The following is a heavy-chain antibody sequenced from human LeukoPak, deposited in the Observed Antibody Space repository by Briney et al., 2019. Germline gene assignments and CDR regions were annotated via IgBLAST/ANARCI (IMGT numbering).Heavy chain of an antibody. D-gene: IGHD2-15*01. V-gene: IGHV4-39*07. Sequence: PSETLSLTCTVSGGSISSSSYYWGWIRQPPGKELEWIGSIYYSGSTYYNPSLKSRVTISVDTSKNQFSLKLSSVTAADTAVYYCARGRRVAVYYFDYWGQGTLVTVSS. CDR2: IYYSGST. J-gene: IGHJ4*02. CDR1: GGSISSSSYY. CDR3: ARGRRVAVYYFDY.